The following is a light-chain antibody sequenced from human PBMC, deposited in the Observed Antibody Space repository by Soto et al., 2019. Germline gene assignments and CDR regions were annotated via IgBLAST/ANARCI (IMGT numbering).Light chain of an antibody. CDR1: QSISSW. CDR2: KAS. CDR3: QQRQYWPPIT. J-gene: IGKJ5*01. V-gene: IGKV1-5*03. Sequence: DIQMTQSPSTLSASVGDRVTITCRASQSISSWLAWYQQKPGKAPKLLIYKASTLKSGVPSRFSGSGSGTEFTLTISSLEPEDFAIYYCQQRQYWPPITFGQGTRLEIK.